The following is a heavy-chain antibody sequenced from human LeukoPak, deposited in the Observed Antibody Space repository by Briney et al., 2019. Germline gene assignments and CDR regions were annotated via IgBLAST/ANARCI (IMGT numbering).Heavy chain of an antibody. V-gene: IGHV4-59*01. CDR1: GGSISHSC. J-gene: IGHJ6*02. D-gene: IGHD3-3*01. CDR3: ARGHTTFYI. Sequence: SQTLSLTCTVSGGSISHSCCSWVRPPPGKGLESIGYIYFSGRTNYSPSLKSRVTISLDTSKNQFSLEPAYGTDADTAVYYCARGHTTFYIWGRETTVTVSS. CDR2: IYFSGRT.